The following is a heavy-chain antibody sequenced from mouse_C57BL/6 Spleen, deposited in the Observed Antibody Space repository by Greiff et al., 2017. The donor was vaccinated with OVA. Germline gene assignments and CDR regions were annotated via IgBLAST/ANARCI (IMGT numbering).Heavy chain of an antibody. Sequence: EVQLQQSGAELVKPGASVKLSCTASGFNIKDYYMHWVKQRTEQGLEWIGRIDPEDGETKYAPKFQGKATIPADTSSNTAYLQLSNQTSEDTAVYYCASHYGSSYDWYFDVWGTGTTVTVSS. CDR1: GFNIKDYY. D-gene: IGHD1-1*01. CDR3: ASHYGSSYDWYFDV. CDR2: IDPEDGET. J-gene: IGHJ1*03. V-gene: IGHV14-2*01.